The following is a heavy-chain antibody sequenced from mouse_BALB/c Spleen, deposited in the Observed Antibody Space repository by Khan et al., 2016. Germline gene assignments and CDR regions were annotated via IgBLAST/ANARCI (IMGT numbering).Heavy chain of an antibody. D-gene: IGHD2-1*01. CDR2: ICTYYGNT. CDR1: RYTFTDYA. Sequence: QVQLKQSGPELVRPGVSVKISCKGSRYTFTDYAMHWVKQSHAKSLEWIGVICTYYGNTNFNQKFKGKATMTVDKPSSTAYMELARLISEDSALYYRASWHGNIAIDYWGQGTPVTVSS. J-gene: IGHJ4*01. V-gene: IGHV1S137*01. CDR3: ASWHGNIAIDY.